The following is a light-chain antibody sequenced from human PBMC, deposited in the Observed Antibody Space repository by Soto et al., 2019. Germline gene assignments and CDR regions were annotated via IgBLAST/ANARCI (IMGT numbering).Light chain of an antibody. Sequence: QSALTQPASVSGSPGQSITISCTGTSSDVGSYNLVSWYQQHPGKAPKLMIYEGNKRPSGVSNRFSGSKSGNTASLTISGLQAEDEADYYCCSYAGSSTPGVFGGGTKLTVL. J-gene: IGLJ3*02. CDR3: CSYAGSSTPGV. CDR1: SSDVGSYNL. V-gene: IGLV2-23*01. CDR2: EGN.